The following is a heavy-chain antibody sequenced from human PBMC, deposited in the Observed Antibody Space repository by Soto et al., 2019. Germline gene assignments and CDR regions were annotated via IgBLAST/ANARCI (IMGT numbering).Heavy chain of an antibody. CDR3: ATGRVAGIYNWFDP. CDR1: GYTFTSYG. D-gene: IGHD6-19*01. J-gene: IGHJ5*02. CDR2: ISAYNGNT. Sequence: ASVKVSCKASGYTFTSYGISWVRQAPGQGLEWMGWISAYNGNTNYAQKLQGRVTMTTDTSTNTAYMELSSLRSEDTAVYYCATGRVAGIYNWFDPWGQGTLVTVSS. V-gene: IGHV1-18*01.